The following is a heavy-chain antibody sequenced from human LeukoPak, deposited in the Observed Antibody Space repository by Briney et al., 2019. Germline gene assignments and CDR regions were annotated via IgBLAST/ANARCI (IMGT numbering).Heavy chain of an antibody. D-gene: IGHD2-21*01. Sequence: PGKSLRLSCAASGFTFSSYGMHWVRQAPGKGLEWVAVTWYDGRNNYCAASVKGRFTISRDDSKTTVYLLMNSLRAEDTAVYYCAREVAPLYFHYGMDVWGEGTTVTVSS. CDR1: GFTFSSYG. J-gene: IGHJ6*01. CDR3: AREVAPLYFHYGMDV. CDR2: TWYDGRNN. V-gene: IGHV3-33*01.